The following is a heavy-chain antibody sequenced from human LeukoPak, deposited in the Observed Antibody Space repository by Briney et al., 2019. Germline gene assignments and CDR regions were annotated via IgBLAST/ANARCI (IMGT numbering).Heavy chain of an antibody. CDR2: INTNTGNP. J-gene: IGHJ5*02. D-gene: IGHD3-9*01. Sequence: GASVKVSCKASGGTFSSYAISWVRQAPGQGLEWMGWINTNTGNPTYAQGFTGRFVFSLDTSVSTAYLQISSLKAEDTTVYYCARDYNERYFDWLSSGWFDPWGQGTLVTVSS. CDR1: GGTFSSYA. CDR3: ARDYNERYFDWLSSGWFDP. V-gene: IGHV7-4-1*02.